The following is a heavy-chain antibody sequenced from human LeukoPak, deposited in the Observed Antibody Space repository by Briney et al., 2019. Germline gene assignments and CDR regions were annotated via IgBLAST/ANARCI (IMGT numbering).Heavy chain of an antibody. V-gene: IGHV4-34*01. CDR3: ARGYSSSALDYFDY. D-gene: IGHD6-6*01. CDR1: GGSFSGYY. Sequence: PSETLSLTCAVYGGSFSGYYWSWIRQPPGKGLEWIGEINHSGSTNYNPSLKSRVTISVDTSKNQFSLKLSSVTAADTAVYYCARGYSSSALDYFDYWGQGTLVTVSS. J-gene: IGHJ4*02. CDR2: INHSGST.